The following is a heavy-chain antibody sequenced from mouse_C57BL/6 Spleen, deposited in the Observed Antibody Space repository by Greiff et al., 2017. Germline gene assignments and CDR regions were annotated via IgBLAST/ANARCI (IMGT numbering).Heavy chain of an antibody. J-gene: IGHJ4*01. CDR2: INYDGSST. CDR1: GFTFSDYY. Sequence: EVKLMESEGGLVQPGSSMKLSCTASGFTFSDYYMAWVRQVPEKGLEWVANINYDGSSTYYLDSLKSRFIISRDNAKNILYLQVSSLKSEDTATYYCARYLPGDAMDYWGQGTSVTVSS. D-gene: IGHD5-1*01. V-gene: IGHV5-16*01. CDR3: ARYLPGDAMDY.